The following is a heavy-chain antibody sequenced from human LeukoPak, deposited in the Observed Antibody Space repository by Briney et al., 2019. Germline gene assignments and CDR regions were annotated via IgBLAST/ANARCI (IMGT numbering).Heavy chain of an antibody. CDR1: GYTFTSYG. CDR3: ARVSDCCWYSSGWSAYYYGMDV. Sequence: ASVKVSCKASGYTFTSYGISWVRQAPGQGLEWMGWISAYNGNTNYAQKLQGRVTMTTDTSTSTPYMELRSLRSDDTAVYYCARVSDCCWYSSGWSAYYYGMDVWGQGPTVTVSS. J-gene: IGHJ6*02. D-gene: IGHD6-19*01. V-gene: IGHV1-18*01. CDR2: ISAYNGNT.